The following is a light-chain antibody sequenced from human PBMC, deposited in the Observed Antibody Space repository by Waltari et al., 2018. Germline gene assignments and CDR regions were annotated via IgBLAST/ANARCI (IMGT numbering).Light chain of an antibody. CDR2: DDA. V-gene: IGLV2-14*03. CDR1: IYDVGGYNY. J-gene: IGLJ2*01. Sequence: QSALTQPASVSGSPGQSITIPCTGTIYDVGGYNYVSWYQQHPGKAPQLLVYDDATRPSWVCDRFVASKSGTTASLTISGLQAEDEADYYCCSRRSGNTLGVFGGGTKLTVL. CDR3: CSRRSGNTLGV.